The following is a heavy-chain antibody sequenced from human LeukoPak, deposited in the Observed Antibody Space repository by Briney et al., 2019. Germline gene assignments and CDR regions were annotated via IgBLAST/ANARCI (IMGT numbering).Heavy chain of an antibody. Sequence: SVKVSCKASGGTFSSYAISWVRQAPGQGLEWMGGIIPIFGTANYAQKFQGRVTITTDESTSTAYMELSSLRSEDTAVYYCASHETTYYYDSSGNGQAFDIWGQRTMVTVSS. V-gene: IGHV1-69*05. CDR3: ASHETTYYYDSSGNGQAFDI. D-gene: IGHD3-22*01. CDR1: GGTFSSYA. J-gene: IGHJ3*02. CDR2: IIPIFGTA.